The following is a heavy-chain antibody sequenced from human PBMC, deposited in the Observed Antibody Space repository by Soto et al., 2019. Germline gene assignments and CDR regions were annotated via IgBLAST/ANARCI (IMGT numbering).Heavy chain of an antibody. V-gene: IGHV3-23*01. D-gene: IGHD2-2*01. CDR1: GFTFSSYA. CDR2: ISGSGGST. CDR3: AKGGPDCSSTSCYPYYYYGMDV. Sequence: GGSLRLSCAASGFTFSSYAMSWVRQAPGKGLEWVSAISGSGGSTYYADSVKGRFTISRGNSKNTLYLQMNSLRAEDTAVYYCAKGGPDCSSTSCYPYYYYGMDVWGQGTTVTVSS. J-gene: IGHJ6*02.